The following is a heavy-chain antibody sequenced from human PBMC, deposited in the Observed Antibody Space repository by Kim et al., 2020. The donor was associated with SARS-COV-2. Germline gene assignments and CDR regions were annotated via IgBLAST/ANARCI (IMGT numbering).Heavy chain of an antibody. CDR3: ARAVVVVAATIDAFDI. D-gene: IGHD2-15*01. V-gene: IGHV3-21*01. J-gene: IGHJ3*02. Sequence: SGKGRFTISRDNAKNSLYLQMNSLRAEDTAVYYCARAVVVVAATIDAFDIWGQGTMVTVSS.